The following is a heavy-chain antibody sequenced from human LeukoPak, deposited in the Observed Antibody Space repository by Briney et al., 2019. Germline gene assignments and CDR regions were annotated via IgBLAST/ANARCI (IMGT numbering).Heavy chain of an antibody. V-gene: IGHV4-59*01. J-gene: IGHJ5*01. CDR2: IYYTGTT. Sequence: PSETLSLTCSVSRGSISSYYWSWIRQPPGKGLEWIGYIYYTGTTNYNSSLKSRVTISVDTSKNQFSLKLSSVTAADTAVYYCVRDMFDSGRYIDSWGQGTLVTVSS. CDR1: RGSISSYY. CDR3: VRDMFDSGRYIDS. D-gene: IGHD3-10*01.